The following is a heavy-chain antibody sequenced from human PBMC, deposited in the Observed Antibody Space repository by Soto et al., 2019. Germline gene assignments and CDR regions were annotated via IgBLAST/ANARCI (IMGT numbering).Heavy chain of an antibody. CDR2: INSGGTTS. V-gene: IGHV3-74*01. CDR1: GFPFSSSW. CDR3: ASGGSGTYGRFDT. J-gene: IGHJ5*02. D-gene: IGHD1-26*01. Sequence: EVQLVESGGDLVQPGGSLRLSCAASGFPFSSSWMHWFRQAPGKGLVWVSRINSGGTTSYYADSVKGRFTISRDNAKNTLYLQMNILRGDDTAVYFCASGGSGTYGRFDTWGQGTLVSVSS.